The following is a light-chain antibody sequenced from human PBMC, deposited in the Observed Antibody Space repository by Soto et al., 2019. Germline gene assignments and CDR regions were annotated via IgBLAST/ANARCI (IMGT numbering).Light chain of an antibody. CDR2: KIS. J-gene: IGKJ2*01. Sequence: DIVLTQTPLSSSVTLGQPASISCRSSQSLVHSDGNTYLSWLHQRPGQPPRLLISKISNRFSGVPDRFSGSGAGTAFTLRIIRVEPEDVGVYYCMQATQFPHATFGQGTKLELK. CDR1: QSLVHSDGNTY. V-gene: IGKV2-24*01. CDR3: MQATQFPHAT.